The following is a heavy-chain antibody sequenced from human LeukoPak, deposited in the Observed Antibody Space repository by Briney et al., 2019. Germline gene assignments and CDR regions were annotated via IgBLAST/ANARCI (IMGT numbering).Heavy chain of an antibody. D-gene: IGHD6-19*01. CDR2: ISGSGGTT. J-gene: IGHJ4*02. V-gene: IGHV3-23*01. CDR1: GFSFSSYA. Sequence: GGSLRLSCAASGFSFSSYAMSWVRQAPGKGLEWVSAISGSGGTTYYADSVRGRFTISRDNSKNTLDVQMNSLRADDTAIYYCAKGSQWPVRGGAYFDYWGQGTLVTVSS. CDR3: AKGSQWPVRGGAYFDY.